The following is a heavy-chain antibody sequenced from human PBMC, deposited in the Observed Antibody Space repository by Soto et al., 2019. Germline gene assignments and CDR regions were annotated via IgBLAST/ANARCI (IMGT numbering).Heavy chain of an antibody. V-gene: IGHV3-23*01. D-gene: IGHD6-25*01. J-gene: IGHJ4*02. Sequence: WGSLRLSCAASGFPFSSYAMSWVRQAPGKGLEWVSAISGSGGSTYYADSVKGRFTISRDNSKNTLYLQMNSLRAEDTAVYYCAKGRGYQSYFDYWGQGTLVTVSS. CDR1: GFPFSSYA. CDR3: AKGRGYQSYFDY. CDR2: ISGSGGST.